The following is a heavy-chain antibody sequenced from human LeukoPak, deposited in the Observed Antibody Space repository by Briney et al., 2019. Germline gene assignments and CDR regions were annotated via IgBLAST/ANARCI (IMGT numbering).Heavy chain of an antibody. J-gene: IGHJ4*02. CDR1: GYTFIRYG. CDR2: INTYNGNT. V-gene: IGHV1-18*01. CDR3: ATNYYDNSGYYSIDY. Sequence: ASVMDSSKASGYTFIRYGISWVRQAPGQGVEWMGWINTYNGNTDYAQKLQRRVTRTTDTSTSTAYMELRSLRSDDTALYYCATNYYDNSGYYSIDYWGQGTLVTVSS. D-gene: IGHD3-22*01.